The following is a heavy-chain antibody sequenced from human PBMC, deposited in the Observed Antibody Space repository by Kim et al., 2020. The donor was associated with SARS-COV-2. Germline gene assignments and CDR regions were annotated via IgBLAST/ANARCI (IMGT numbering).Heavy chain of an antibody. CDR1: GFIFSNYT. D-gene: IGHD1-1*01. CDR2: ISVSGGST. V-gene: IGHV3-23*01. J-gene: IGHJ6*02. Sequence: GGSLRLSCAASGFIFSNYTMSWVRQAPGKGLEWVSAISVSGGSTYYADSVKGRFAISRDNSNNTLFLQMINLRAEDTAVYYCAKAPIRRNYFYYGMDVWGRGTTVTVSS. CDR3: AKAPIRRNYFYYGMDV.